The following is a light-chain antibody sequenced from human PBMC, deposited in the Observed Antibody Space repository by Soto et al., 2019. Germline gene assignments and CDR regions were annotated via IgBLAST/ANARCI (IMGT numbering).Light chain of an antibody. J-gene: IGLJ2*01. V-gene: IGLV2-14*01. CDR2: EVS. CDR3: SSYPAHNTVI. Sequence: QSVLTQPASGSDSPGQSITISCTGTSSDVGGYKYVSWYQQYPGNAPRLLIYEVSNRPSGISNRFSGSKSGKTASLTISELQADDAADYYCSSYPAHNTVIFGGGTKVTVL. CDR1: SSDVGGYKY.